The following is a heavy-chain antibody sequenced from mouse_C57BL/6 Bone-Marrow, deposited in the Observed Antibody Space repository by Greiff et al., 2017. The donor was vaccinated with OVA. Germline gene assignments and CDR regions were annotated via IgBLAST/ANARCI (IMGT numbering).Heavy chain of an antibody. CDR2: IDPSDSYT. Sequence: QVQLQQSGAELVRPGTSVKLSCKASGYTFTSYWMHWVKQRPGQGLEWIGVIDPSDSYTNYNQKFKGKATLTVDTSSSTAYMQLSSLTSEDSAVYYCARRGVDYWGQGTTLTVSS. V-gene: IGHV1-59*01. J-gene: IGHJ2*01. CDR3: ARRGVDY. CDR1: GYTFTSYW.